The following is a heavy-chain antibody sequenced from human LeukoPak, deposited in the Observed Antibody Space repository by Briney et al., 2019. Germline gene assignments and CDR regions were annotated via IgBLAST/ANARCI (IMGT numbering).Heavy chain of an antibody. J-gene: IGHJ4*02. CDR1: GFTFSRYW. Sequence: AGGSLRLSCAASGFTFSRYWLTWVRQAPGKGLEWVANIQQDGREKHYVDSVKGRFTISRDNAKNSLYLQMNSLRAEDTAMYYCARDVSDEIDSASRIHLDYWGQGTLVTVSS. V-gene: IGHV3-7*01. D-gene: IGHD2-15*01. CDR2: IQQDGREK. CDR3: ARDVSDEIDSASRIHLDY.